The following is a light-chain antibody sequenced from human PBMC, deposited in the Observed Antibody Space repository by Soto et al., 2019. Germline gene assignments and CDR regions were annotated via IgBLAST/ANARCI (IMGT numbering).Light chain of an antibody. Sequence: DIQMTQSPSSLSASVGDRVTITCRASQSISNYLNWYQQKPGKAPKLLIYAAFSLQSGVPSRFSGSGSATDFTRTISSLQPEDFATYYCQQSYSTPPWTFGQGTNVEIK. CDR2: AAF. CDR3: QQSYSTPPWT. CDR1: QSISNY. V-gene: IGKV1-39*01. J-gene: IGKJ1*01.